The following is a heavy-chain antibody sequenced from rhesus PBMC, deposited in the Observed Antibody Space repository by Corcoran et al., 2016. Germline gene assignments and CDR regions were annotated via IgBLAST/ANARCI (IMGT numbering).Heavy chain of an antibody. Sequence: QVQLQESGPGLVKPSETLSLTCAVSGGSSSSSNWWSWIRPPPGKGLGWIGYISGSSGSTYFNPSLKSRVTISTDTSKNQFSLKLSSVTAADTAVYYWASRIAAPFDYWGQGVLVTVSS. V-gene: IGHV4-65*01. J-gene: IGHJ4*01. CDR2: ISGSSGST. CDR1: GGSSSSSNW. D-gene: IGHD6-31*01. CDR3: ASRIAAPFDY.